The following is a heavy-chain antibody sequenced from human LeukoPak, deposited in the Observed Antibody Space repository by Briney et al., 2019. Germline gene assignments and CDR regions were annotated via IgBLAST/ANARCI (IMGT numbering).Heavy chain of an antibody. CDR1: GFTFSSYW. CDR2: INSDGSST. D-gene: IGHD2-2*01. CDR3: ARDRACSSTSCHTNWFDP. Sequence: GGSLRLSCAASGFTFSSYWMHWVRQAPGKGLVWVSRINSDGSSTSYADSVKGRFTISRDNAKNTLYLQMNSLRAEDTAVYYCARDRACSSTSCHTNWFDPWGQGALVTVSS. V-gene: IGHV3-74*01. J-gene: IGHJ5*02.